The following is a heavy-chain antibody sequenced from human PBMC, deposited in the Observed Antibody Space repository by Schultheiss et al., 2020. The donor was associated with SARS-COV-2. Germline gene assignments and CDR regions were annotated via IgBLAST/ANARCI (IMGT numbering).Heavy chain of an antibody. V-gene: IGHV3-7*01. Sequence: GGSLRLSCAASGFTFSSYAMSWVRQAPGKGLEWVANIKQDGSEKYYVDSVKGRFTISRDNAKNSLYLQMNSLRAEDTAVYYCERDLAAAGTGYWGQGTRV. J-gene: IGHJ4*02. CDR1: GFTFSSYA. D-gene: IGHD6-13*01. CDR2: IKQDGSEK. CDR3: ERDLAAAGTGY.